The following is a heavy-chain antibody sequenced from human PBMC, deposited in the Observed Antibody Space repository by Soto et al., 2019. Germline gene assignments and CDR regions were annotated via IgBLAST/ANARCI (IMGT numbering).Heavy chain of an antibody. J-gene: IGHJ6*02. D-gene: IGHD2-2*01. V-gene: IGHV3-30-3*01. CDR3: ARDPGYCISTSCYGGLYGMDV. CDR2: ISYDGSNK. CDR1: GFTFSSYA. Sequence: QVQLVESGGGVVQPGRSLRLSCAASGFTFSSYAMHWVRQAPGKGLEWVAVISYDGSNKYYADSVKGRFTISRDNSKNTLYLQMNSLRAEDTAVYYCARDPGYCISTSCYGGLYGMDVWGQGTTFTVSS.